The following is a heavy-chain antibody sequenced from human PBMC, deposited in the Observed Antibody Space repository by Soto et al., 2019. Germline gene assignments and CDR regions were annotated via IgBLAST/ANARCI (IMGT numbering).Heavy chain of an antibody. J-gene: IGHJ4*02. V-gene: IGHV1-46*01. CDR3: ARHLAAGDY. Sequence: QVQLVQSGAEVKKPGASVKVSCKASGYTFTSYYMHWVRQAPGQGLEWMGIINPSGGSTNYAQKFQGRFTMTRGTSTSTVYMDLSSLRSEDTAVYYCARHLAAGDYWGQGTVVTVSS. D-gene: IGHD6-13*01. CDR1: GYTFTSYY. CDR2: INPSGGST.